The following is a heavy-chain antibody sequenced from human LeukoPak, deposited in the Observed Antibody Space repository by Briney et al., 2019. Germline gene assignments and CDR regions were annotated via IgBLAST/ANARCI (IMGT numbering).Heavy chain of an antibody. J-gene: IGHJ4*02. Sequence: PSETLSLTCTVSGGSISSYYWSWIRQPPGKGLEWIGYIYYSGSTNYNPSLKSRVTISVDTSKNQFSLKLSSVTAADTAVYYCARDTGGTVTTLPKFDYWGQGTLVTVSS. D-gene: IGHD4-17*01. CDR3: ARDTGGTVTTLPKFDY. CDR2: IYYSGST. V-gene: IGHV4-59*12. CDR1: GGSISSYY.